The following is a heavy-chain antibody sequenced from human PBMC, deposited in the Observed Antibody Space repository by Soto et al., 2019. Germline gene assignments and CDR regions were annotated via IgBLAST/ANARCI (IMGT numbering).Heavy chain of an antibody. CDR1: GFIFNTYG. D-gene: IGHD2-21*01. CDR2: IGYDRSNK. Sequence: QVQLVESGGGVVQPGRSLRLSCAASGFIFNTYGMHWVRQAPGKGLEWVAVIGYDRSNKYYADSVKGRFTISRDNSKNTLYLQMNSLRAEDTAVYYCARGGLLLDYWGQGTLVTVSS. J-gene: IGHJ4*02. CDR3: ARGGLLLDY. V-gene: IGHV3-33*01.